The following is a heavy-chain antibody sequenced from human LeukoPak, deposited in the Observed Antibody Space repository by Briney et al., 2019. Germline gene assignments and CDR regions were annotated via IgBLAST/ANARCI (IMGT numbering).Heavy chain of an antibody. Sequence: SETLSLTCTVSGGSISSYYWSWIRQPPGKGLEWIGYIYYSGSTNYNPSLKSRVTISVDTSKNQFSPKLSSVTAADTAVYYCARHGSGSYYGDAFDIWGQGTMVTVSS. D-gene: IGHD1-26*01. CDR1: GGSISSYY. J-gene: IGHJ3*02. V-gene: IGHV4-59*08. CDR2: IYYSGST. CDR3: ARHGSGSYYGDAFDI.